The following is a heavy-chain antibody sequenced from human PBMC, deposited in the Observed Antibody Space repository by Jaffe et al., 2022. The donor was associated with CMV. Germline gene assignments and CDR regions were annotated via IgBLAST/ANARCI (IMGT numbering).Heavy chain of an antibody. J-gene: IGHJ4*02. CDR1: GYNFTSYW. CDR3: ARGGNGIISDY. V-gene: IGHV5-51*01. CDR2: ISPDDSES. D-gene: IGHD1-1*01. Sequence: EVQLVQSGAEVKKPGESLKISCKGSGYNFTSYWIGWVRQMPGKGLEWMGIISPDDSESRYSPSFQGQVTISADKSISTAYVQWRSLKASDSAIYYCARGGNGIISDYWGQGTLVTVSS.